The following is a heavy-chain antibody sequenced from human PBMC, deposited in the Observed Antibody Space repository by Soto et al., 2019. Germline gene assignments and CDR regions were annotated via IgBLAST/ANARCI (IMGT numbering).Heavy chain of an antibody. CDR2: IYYSGST. Sequence: QVQLQESGPGLVKPSETLSLTCTVSGGSISSYYWSWIRQPPGKGLEWIGYIYYSGSTNYNPSLKRRVTISVDTSKTQFSLKLTSVTAADTAVYYCARRYGSAFDFWGQGTMVTVSS. J-gene: IGHJ3*01. CDR1: GGSISSYY. CDR3: ARRYGSAFDF. V-gene: IGHV4-59*01. D-gene: IGHD3-10*01.